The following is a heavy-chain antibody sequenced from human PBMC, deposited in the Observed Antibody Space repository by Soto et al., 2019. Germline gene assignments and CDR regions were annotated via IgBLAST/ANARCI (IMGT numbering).Heavy chain of an antibody. V-gene: IGHV1-69*13. Sequence: SVKVSCKASGGTFSSYAISWVRQAPGQGLEWMGGIIPIFGTANYAQKFQGRVTITADESTSTAYMELSSLRSEDTAVYYCARRARLRLGDYTAPNPFDIWGQGTTVTVSS. CDR3: ARRARLRLGDYTAPNPFDI. CDR1: GGTFSSYA. CDR2: IIPIFGTA. J-gene: IGHJ3*02. D-gene: IGHD3-16*01.